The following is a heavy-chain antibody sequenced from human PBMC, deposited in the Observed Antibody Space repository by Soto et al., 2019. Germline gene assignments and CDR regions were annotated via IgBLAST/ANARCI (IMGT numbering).Heavy chain of an antibody. CDR1: GYTFTSYA. CDR3: ARGPRSGSYRTFDY. D-gene: IGHD1-26*01. J-gene: IGHJ4*02. V-gene: IGHV1-3*01. CDR2: INAGNGNT. Sequence: ASVKVSCKASGYTFTSYAMHWVRQAPGQRLEWMGWINAGNGNTKYSQKFQGRVTITRDTSASTAYMELSSLRSEDTAVYCCARGPRSGSYRTFDYWGQGTLVTVSS.